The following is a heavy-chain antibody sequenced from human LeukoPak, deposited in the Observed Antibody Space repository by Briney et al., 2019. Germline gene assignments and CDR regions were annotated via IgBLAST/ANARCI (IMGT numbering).Heavy chain of an antibody. CDR2: TSDSGSS. J-gene: IGHJ2*01. V-gene: IGHV4-59*08. CDR1: AGPIRAYY. Sequence: SETLSLTCTVSAGPIRAYYWTWIRQPPGKGLEWIGYTSDSGSSNYKSSLKSRVSMSVDTSKRKFSLTLTSGPGADKAVYYCARIVRQDGGYLDLWGRGSLVTVSS. D-gene: IGHD3-16*02. CDR3: ARIVRQDGGYLDL.